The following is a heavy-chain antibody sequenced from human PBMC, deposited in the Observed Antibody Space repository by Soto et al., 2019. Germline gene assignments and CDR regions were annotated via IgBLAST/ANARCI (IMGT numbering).Heavy chain of an antibody. CDR1: GCSISSYY. Sequence: TSETLSLTCTVSGCSISSYYWSWVRQPPGKGLEWIGYIYYSGSTNYNPSLKSRVTISVDTSKNQFSLKLSSVTAADTAVYYCARTGGWRFGELTYYFDYWGQGTLVTVS. CDR2: IYYSGST. D-gene: IGHD3-10*01. CDR3: ARTGGWRFGELTYYFDY. J-gene: IGHJ4*02. V-gene: IGHV4-59*01.